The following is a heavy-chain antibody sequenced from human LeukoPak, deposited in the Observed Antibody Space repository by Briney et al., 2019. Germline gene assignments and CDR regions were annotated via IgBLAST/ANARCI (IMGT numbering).Heavy chain of an antibody. CDR3: ARDVSGYAFDY. J-gene: IGHJ4*02. V-gene: IGHV1-46*01. Sequence: ASVKVSCKASGCTFTSYYMHWVRQAPGQGFEWMGIINPSGGSTSYAQKFQGRVTMTRDTSTSTVYMELSSLRSEDTAVYYCARDVSGYAFDYWGQGTLVTVSS. CDR1: GCTFTSYY. D-gene: IGHD5-12*01. CDR2: INPSGGST.